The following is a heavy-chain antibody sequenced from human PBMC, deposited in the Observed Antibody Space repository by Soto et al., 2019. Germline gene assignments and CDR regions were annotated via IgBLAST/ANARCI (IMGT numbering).Heavy chain of an antibody. CDR2: INAGNGNT. V-gene: IGHV1-3*01. Sequence: GASVKVSCKASGYTFTSYAMHWVRQAPGQRLEWMGWINAGNGNTKYSQKFQGRVTITRDTSASTAYMELSSLRSEDTAVYYCARDRRDIVVVPAAMPVAGNWFDPWGQGPLVTVSS. CDR3: ARDRRDIVVVPAAMPVAGNWFDP. CDR1: GYTFTSYA. D-gene: IGHD2-2*01. J-gene: IGHJ5*02.